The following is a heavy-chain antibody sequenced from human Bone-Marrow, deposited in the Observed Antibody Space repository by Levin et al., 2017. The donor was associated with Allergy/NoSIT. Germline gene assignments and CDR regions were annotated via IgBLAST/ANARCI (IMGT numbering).Heavy chain of an antibody. CDR3: ARDYSSSSLNCYYGLDV. D-gene: IGHD6-6*01. V-gene: IGHV4-61*01. CDR1: GAYVSSGSFY. J-gene: IGHJ6*02. CDR2: VHDPGST. Sequence: KASETLSLTCTVSGAYVSSGSFYWTWIRQPPGKGLEWIGYVHDPGSTSYNPSLRSRLTISLDTSKNQFSLELSSVTAADTAVYYCARDYSSSSLNCYYGLDVWGQGTTVTVSS.